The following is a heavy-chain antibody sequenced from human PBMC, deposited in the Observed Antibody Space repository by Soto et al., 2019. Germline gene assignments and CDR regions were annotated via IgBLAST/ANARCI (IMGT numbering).Heavy chain of an antibody. V-gene: IGHV3-30*18. J-gene: IGHJ4*02. CDR3: ANDRWLQEYYFDY. D-gene: IGHD5-12*01. Sequence: QVQLVESGGGVVQPGRSLRLSCAASGFTFSSYGMHWVRQAPGKGLEWVAVISYDGSNKYYADSVKGRFTISRDNSKNTLYLQMNSLRAEDTAVYYCANDRWLQEYYFDYWGQGTLVTVSS. CDR1: GFTFSSYG. CDR2: ISYDGSNK.